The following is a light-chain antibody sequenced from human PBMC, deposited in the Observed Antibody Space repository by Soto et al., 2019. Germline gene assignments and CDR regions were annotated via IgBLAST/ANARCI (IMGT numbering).Light chain of an antibody. CDR2: DVS. CDR1: SSDVGGYNY. CDR3: SSYTSSSTLEVV. V-gene: IGLV2-14*01. Sequence: QSVLTQPASVSGSPGQLITISCTGTSSDVGGYNYVSWYQQHPGKAPKLMIYDVSNRPSGVSNRFSGSKSGNTASLTISGLQAEDEADYYCSSYTSSSTLEVVFGGGTKLTVL. J-gene: IGLJ2*01.